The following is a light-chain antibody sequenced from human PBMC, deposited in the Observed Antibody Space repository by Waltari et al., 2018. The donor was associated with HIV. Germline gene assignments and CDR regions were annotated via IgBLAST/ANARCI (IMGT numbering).Light chain of an antibody. CDR1: SSNIGNNF. V-gene: IGLV1-51*01. CDR3: GTGDGSRNVWV. CDR2: GNT. Sequence: QSVLTQPPSVSAASGQKVTISCSGSSSNIGNNFVSWYQQLPGIAPKLLIYGNTKRPSGHPHRFSGAKSGTSATLAITGLQTGDEADYYCGTGDGSRNVWVFGGGTKVTV. J-gene: IGLJ3*02.